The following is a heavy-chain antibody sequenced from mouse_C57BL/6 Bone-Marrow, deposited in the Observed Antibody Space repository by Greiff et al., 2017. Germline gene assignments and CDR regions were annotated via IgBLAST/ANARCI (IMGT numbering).Heavy chain of an antibody. J-gene: IGHJ1*03. CDR3: ARTTVVATDWYFDV. Sequence: EVQLQQSGPELVKPGASVKIPCKASGYTFTDYNMDWVKQSPGRSLEWIGDINPNNGGTIYNQKFKGKATLTVDKSSSTAYMELRSLTSEDTAVYYCARTTVVATDWYFDVWGTGTTVTVSS. V-gene: IGHV1-18*01. D-gene: IGHD1-1*01. CDR2: INPNNGGT. CDR1: GYTFTDYN.